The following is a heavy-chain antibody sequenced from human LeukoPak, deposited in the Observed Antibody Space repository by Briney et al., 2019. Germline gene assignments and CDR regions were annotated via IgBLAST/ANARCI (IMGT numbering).Heavy chain of an antibody. CDR3: AELGITMIGGV. D-gene: IGHD3-10*02. CDR2: ISSSGSTI. V-gene: IGHV3-48*04. CDR1: GFIFGTYS. J-gene: IGHJ6*04. Sequence: GGSLRLSCAASGFIFGTYSMNWVRQAPGKGLEWVSYISSSGSTIYYADSVKGRFTISRDNAKNSLYLQMNSLRAEDTAVYYCAELGITMIGGVWGKGTTVTISS.